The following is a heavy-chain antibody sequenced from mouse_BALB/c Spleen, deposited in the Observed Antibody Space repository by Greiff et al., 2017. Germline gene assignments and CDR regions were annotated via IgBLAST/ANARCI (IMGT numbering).Heavy chain of an antibody. Sequence: QVQLQQPGAELVRPGASVKLSCKASGYTFTSYWINWVKQRPGQGLEWIGNIYPSDSYTNYNQKFKDKATLTVDKSSSTAYMQLSSPTSEDSAVYYCTRDDRAYAMDYWGQGTSVTVSS. J-gene: IGHJ4*01. V-gene: IGHV1-69*02. CDR3: TRDDRAYAMDY. D-gene: IGHD2-12*01. CDR1: GYTFTSYW. CDR2: IYPSDSYT.